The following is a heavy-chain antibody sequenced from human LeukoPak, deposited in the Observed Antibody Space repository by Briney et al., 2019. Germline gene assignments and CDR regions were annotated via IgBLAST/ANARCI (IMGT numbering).Heavy chain of an antibody. CDR1: GYSFTSYW. CDR2: SYPVDSDT. V-gene: IGHV5-51*01. J-gene: IGHJ6*03. D-gene: IGHD3-10*01. Sequence: WESLKISCKGSGYSFTSYWIGGVRQMPGKGLEGMGSSYPVDSDTRYSPSFQGPVTISADKSISTAYLQWSSLKASDTAMYYCARRSRGHYYYYYMDVWGKGTTVTVSS. CDR3: ARRSRGHYYYYYMDV.